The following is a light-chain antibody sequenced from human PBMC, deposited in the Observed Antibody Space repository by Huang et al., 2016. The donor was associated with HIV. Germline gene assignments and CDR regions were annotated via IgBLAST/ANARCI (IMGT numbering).Light chain of an antibody. CDR1: QRISTY. V-gene: IGKV1-39*01. Sequence: DIQMTQSPSSLSASVGDRVTITCRASQRISTYLNWYQQKPGKAPKLLIFAASTLQSGVPSTFSGSGSGTDFTLTISSLQPEDFATYYCQQTYSTAITFGQGTRVEVK. CDR3: QQTYSTAIT. CDR2: AAS. J-gene: IGKJ1*01.